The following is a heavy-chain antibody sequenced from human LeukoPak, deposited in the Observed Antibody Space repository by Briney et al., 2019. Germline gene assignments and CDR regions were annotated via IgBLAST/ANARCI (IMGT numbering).Heavy chain of an antibody. Sequence: PGGSLRLSCAASGFTFSSYSMNWVRQAPGKGLEWVSSISSSSSYIYYADSVKGRFTISRDNAKNSLYLQMNSLRAEDTAVYYCAREERIYCSGGSCSGGAFDIWGQGTMVTVSS. D-gene: IGHD2-15*01. CDR2: ISSSSSYI. CDR1: GFTFSSYS. CDR3: AREERIYCSGGSCSGGAFDI. J-gene: IGHJ3*02. V-gene: IGHV3-21*01.